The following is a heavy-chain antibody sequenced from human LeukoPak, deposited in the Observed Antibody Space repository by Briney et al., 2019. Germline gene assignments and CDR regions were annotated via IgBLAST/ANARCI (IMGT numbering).Heavy chain of an antibody. CDR3: AELGITMIGGV. CDR2: ISSSGSTI. CDR1: GFTFSSYW. J-gene: IGHJ6*04. Sequence: GGSLRLSCAASGFTFSSYWMNWVRQAPGKGLEWVSYISSSGSTIYYADSVKGRFTISRDNAKNSLYLQMNSLRAEDTAVCYCAELGITMIGGVWGKGTTVTISS. D-gene: IGHD3-10*02. V-gene: IGHV3-48*04.